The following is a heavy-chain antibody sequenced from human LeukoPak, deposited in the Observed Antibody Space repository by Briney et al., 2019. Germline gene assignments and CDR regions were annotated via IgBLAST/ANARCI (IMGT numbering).Heavy chain of an antibody. D-gene: IGHD6-13*01. CDR2: IYYSGST. J-gene: IGHJ4*02. CDR1: GGSISSSSYY. CDR3: ARYIAAARGREFDY. V-gene: IGHV4-39*07. Sequence: SETLSLTCTVSGGSISSSSYYWGWIRQPPGKGLEWIGSIYYSGSTYYNPSLKSRVTISVDTSKNQFSLRLSSVTAADTAVYYCARYIAAARGREFDYWGQGTLVTVSS.